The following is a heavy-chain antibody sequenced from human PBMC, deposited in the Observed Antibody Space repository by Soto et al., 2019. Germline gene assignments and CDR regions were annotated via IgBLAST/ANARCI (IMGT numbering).Heavy chain of an antibody. CDR3: ARGPKYYYGSGRYYYGMDV. V-gene: IGHV3-30-3*01. J-gene: IGHJ6*02. Sequence: QVQLVESGGGVVQPGRSLRLSCAASGFTFSSYAMHWVRQAPGKGLEWVAVISYDGSNKYYADSVKGRFTISRDNSKNTLYQQMNSLRAEDTAVYYCARGPKYYYGSGRYYYGMDVWGQGTTVTVSS. CDR2: ISYDGSNK. D-gene: IGHD3-10*01. CDR1: GFTFSSYA.